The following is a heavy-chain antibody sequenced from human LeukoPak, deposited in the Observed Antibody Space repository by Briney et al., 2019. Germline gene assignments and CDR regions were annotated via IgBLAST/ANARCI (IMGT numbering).Heavy chain of an antibody. V-gene: IGHV1-46*01. CDR1: GYTFTGYY. Sequence: ASVKVSCKASGYTFTGYYMHWVRQAPGQGLEWMGIINPSGGSTSYAQKFRGRVTMTRDTSTSTVYMELSSLRSEDTAVYYCARGRIAVAGAEGAFDIWGQGTMVTVSS. CDR3: ARGRIAVAGAEGAFDI. J-gene: IGHJ3*02. CDR2: INPSGGST. D-gene: IGHD6-19*01.